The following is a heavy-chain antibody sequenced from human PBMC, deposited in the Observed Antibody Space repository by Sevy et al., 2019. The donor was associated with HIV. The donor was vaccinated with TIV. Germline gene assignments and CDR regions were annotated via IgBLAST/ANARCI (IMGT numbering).Heavy chain of an antibody. CDR3: AREGCTKPHDH. CDR1: GFTFSKYS. D-gene: IGHD2-8*01. Sequence: GGSLRLSCAASGFTFSKYSMSWVRQPPGKGLEWVSTLSFGCGEINYADSVKGRFTICRDNSKSSVFLQMNNLRPEDTDLYYCAREGCTKPHDHWGQGTLVPLSP. J-gene: IGHJ4*01. CDR2: LSFGCGEI. V-gene: IGHV3-23*01.